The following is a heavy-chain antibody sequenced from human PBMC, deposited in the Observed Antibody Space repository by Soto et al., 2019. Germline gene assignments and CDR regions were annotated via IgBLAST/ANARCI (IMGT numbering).Heavy chain of an antibody. CDR2: IHYTGTP. V-gene: IGHV4-31*03. Sequence: QVQLQESGPGLVKPSQTLSLTCTVSGGSISSHTYYWSWIRQHPGKGLEWIGYIHYTGTPYYSPSLRSRVTISVDTSNNQFSLKLSSVTAADTAVYYRARAAVAYCGGDCYSPFDSWGQGTLVTVSS. CDR3: ARAAVAYCGGDCYSPFDS. J-gene: IGHJ4*02. D-gene: IGHD2-21*02. CDR1: GGSISSHTYY.